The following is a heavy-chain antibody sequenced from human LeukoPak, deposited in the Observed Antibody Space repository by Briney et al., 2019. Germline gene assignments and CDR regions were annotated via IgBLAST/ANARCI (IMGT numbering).Heavy chain of an antibody. D-gene: IGHD3-9*01. J-gene: IGHJ4*02. CDR1: GFTFSSYA. CDR3: AKDTFDWLRYYLDY. CDR2: ISGSTGST. Sequence: GGSLRLSCAASGFTFSSYAMNWVRQAPGKGLEWVSTISGSTGSTYYADSVKGRFTISRDNSKNTLYLQMNSLRADDTAVYYCAKDTFDWLRYYLDYWGQGTLVTVSS. V-gene: IGHV3-23*01.